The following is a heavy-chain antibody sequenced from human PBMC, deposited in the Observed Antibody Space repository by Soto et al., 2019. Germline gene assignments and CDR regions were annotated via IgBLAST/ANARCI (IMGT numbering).Heavy chain of an antibody. CDR1: GGSISSYY. V-gene: IGHV4-59*08. Sequence: PSETLSLTCTVSGGSISSYYWSWIRQPPGKGLEWIGYIYYSGSTNYNPSLKSRVTISVDTSKNQFSLKLSSVTAADTAVYYCARHQRTFGGVIAADYWGQGTLVTVSS. J-gene: IGHJ4*02. CDR3: ARHQRTFGGVIAADY. D-gene: IGHD3-16*02. CDR2: IYYSGST.